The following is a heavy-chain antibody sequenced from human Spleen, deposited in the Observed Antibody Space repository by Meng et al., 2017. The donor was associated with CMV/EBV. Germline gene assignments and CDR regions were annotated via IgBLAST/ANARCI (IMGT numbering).Heavy chain of an antibody. D-gene: IGHD6-6*01. J-gene: IGHJ5*02. V-gene: IGHV3-7*03. CDR2: INQDGSKK. Sequence: GESLKISCVASGFTFSNFWMDWVRQAPGKGLEWVANINQDGSKKYHMDSVKGRFTISRDNAKKSLYLQMNSLRGEDTAVYYCARAKYSSSSWWFDPWGQGTLVTVSS. CDR1: GFTFSNFW. CDR3: ARAKYSSSSWWFDP.